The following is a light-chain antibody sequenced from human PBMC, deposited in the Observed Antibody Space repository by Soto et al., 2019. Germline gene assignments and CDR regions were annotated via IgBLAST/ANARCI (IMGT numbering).Light chain of an antibody. V-gene: IGLV2-14*03. CDR1: SNVVGGYNY. CDR2: DVT. Sequence: QSVLTQPASVSGSPGQSITISCTGTSNVVGGYNYVSWFQQHPGKAPKLLIYDVTNRPSGVSNRFSGSKSGNTASLTISGLQAEDEADYYCSSFSSSSILVFGGGTKVTVL. CDR3: SSFSSSSILV. J-gene: IGLJ2*01.